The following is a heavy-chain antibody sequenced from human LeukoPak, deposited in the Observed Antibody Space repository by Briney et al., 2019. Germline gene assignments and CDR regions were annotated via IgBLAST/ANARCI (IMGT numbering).Heavy chain of an antibody. J-gene: IGHJ4*02. Sequence: SSETLSLTCTVSGYSISSGYYWGWIRPPPGKGLEWIGSIYHSGSTYYNPSLKSRVTISVDTSKNQFSLKLSSVTAADTAVYYCARTPSGWYPYYFDYWGQGTLVTVSS. CDR2: IYHSGST. CDR3: ARTPSGWYPYYFDY. CDR1: GYSISSGYY. V-gene: IGHV4-38-2*02. D-gene: IGHD6-19*01.